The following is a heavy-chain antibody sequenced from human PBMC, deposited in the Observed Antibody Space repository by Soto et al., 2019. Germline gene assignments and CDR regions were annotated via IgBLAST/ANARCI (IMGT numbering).Heavy chain of an antibody. CDR1: GGTFSSYA. V-gene: IGHV1-69*01. J-gene: IGHJ4*02. CDR3: ARVGMRVAAAGRGAFDY. D-gene: IGHD6-13*01. Sequence: QVQLVQSGAEVKKPGSSVKVSCKASGGTFSSYAISWVRQAPGQGLEWMGGIIPIFGTANYAQKVQGRVTSTADESTSPAYMERSSLRSEDTAVYYCARVGMRVAAAGRGAFDYWGQGTLVTVSS. CDR2: IIPIFGTA.